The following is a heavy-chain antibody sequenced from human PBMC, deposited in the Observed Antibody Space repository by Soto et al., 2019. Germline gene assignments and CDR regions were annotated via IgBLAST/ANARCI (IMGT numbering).Heavy chain of an antibody. CDR1: RYIFTAYF. V-gene: IGHV1-2*02. CDR3: AYHDPGARFDP. D-gene: IGHD2-8*02. CDR2: INPNNGAT. J-gene: IGHJ5*02. Sequence: QVQLVQSGAEVKKPGASVKVSCKAPRYIFTAYFMHWVRQAPGQGLEWMGWINPNNGATHYGLSFQGRVTMTTDTSISTASMELSSMRSDDTAVYACAYHDPGARFDPWGHGTLGIVSS.